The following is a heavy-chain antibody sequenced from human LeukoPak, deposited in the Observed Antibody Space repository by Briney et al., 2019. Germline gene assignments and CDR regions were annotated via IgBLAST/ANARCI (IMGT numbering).Heavy chain of an antibody. CDR2: INQDGSAK. D-gene: IGHD1-26*01. Sequence: PGGSLRLSCAASGFTLSSHWMTWVRQAPGKGLEWVANINQDGSAKYYVDSVKGRFTISRDNAQNSLYLQMNSLRAEDAAVYYCARGVIVGATRYFDYWGQGILVTVSS. CDR1: GFTLSSHW. CDR3: ARGVIVGATRYFDY. J-gene: IGHJ4*02. V-gene: IGHV3-7*01.